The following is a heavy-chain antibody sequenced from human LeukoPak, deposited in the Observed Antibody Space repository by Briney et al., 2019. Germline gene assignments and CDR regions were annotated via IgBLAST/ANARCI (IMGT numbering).Heavy chain of an antibody. V-gene: IGHV4-34*11. CDR3: GGGLPAHAFEF. CDR1: GGSFSGYY. Sequence: PSETLSLTCAVYGGSFSGYYWSWIRQPPGKGLEWIGYIYYSGSTNYNPSLKSRVTISVDTSKNQFSLKLSSVTAADPAVYFWGGGLPAHAFEFWGQGTMVTVSS. CDR2: IYYSGST. J-gene: IGHJ3*01. D-gene: IGHD3-16*01.